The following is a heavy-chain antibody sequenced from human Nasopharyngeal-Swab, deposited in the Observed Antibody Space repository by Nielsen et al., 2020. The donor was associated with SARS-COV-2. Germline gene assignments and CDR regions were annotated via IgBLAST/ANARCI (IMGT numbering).Heavy chain of an antibody. Sequence: GESLTISCAASGFTFSSYGMHWVRQAPGKGLEWVAVIWYDGSNKYYADSVKGRFTISRDNSKNTLYLQMNSLRAEDTAVYYCAREGDILTGYYDAFDIWGQGTMVTVSS. D-gene: IGHD3-9*01. CDR1: GFTFSSYG. CDR2: IWYDGSNK. CDR3: AREGDILTGYYDAFDI. J-gene: IGHJ3*02. V-gene: IGHV3-33*01.